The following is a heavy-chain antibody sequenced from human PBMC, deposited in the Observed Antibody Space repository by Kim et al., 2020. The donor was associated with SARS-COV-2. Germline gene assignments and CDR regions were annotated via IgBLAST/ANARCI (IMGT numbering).Heavy chain of an antibody. CDR1: GYTFTSYG. D-gene: IGHD3-22*01. J-gene: IGHJ3*02. V-gene: IGHV1-18*01. Sequence: ASVKVSCKASGYTFTSYGISWVRQAPGQGLEWMGWISAYNGNTNYAQKLQGRVTMTTDTSTSTAYMELRSLRSDDTAVYYCARPNYYDSSGGYAFDIWGQGTMVTVSS. CDR3: ARPNYYDSSGGYAFDI. CDR2: ISAYNGNT.